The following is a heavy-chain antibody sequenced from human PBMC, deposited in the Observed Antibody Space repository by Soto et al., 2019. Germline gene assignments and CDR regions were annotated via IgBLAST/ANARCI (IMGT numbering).Heavy chain of an antibody. Sequence: ASVKVSCKASRYTFTTYYMHWVRQAPGQGLEWMGIINPSVGSTTYAQKFQGRVTMTRDASTSTVYMELSSLRSEDTAVYYCAIIEPPTVIPLDDAFDIWGQGTMVTVSS. CDR1: RYTFTTYY. CDR3: AIIEPPTVIPLDDAFDI. J-gene: IGHJ3*02. CDR2: INPSVGST. V-gene: IGHV1-46*01. D-gene: IGHD4-4*01.